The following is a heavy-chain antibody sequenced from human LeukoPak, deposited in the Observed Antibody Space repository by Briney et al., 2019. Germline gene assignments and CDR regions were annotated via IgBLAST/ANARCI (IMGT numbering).Heavy chain of an antibody. CDR2: INHSGST. CDR3: ARGVSSSPFDY. V-gene: IGHV4-34*01. CDR1: GGSFSGYY. Sequence: SETLSLTCAVYGGSFSGYYWSWIRQPPGKGLEWIGEINHSGSTNYNPSLKSRVTISVDTSKNQFSLKLSSVTATDTAVYYCARGVSSSPFDYWGQGTLVTVSS. J-gene: IGHJ4*02. D-gene: IGHD6-13*01.